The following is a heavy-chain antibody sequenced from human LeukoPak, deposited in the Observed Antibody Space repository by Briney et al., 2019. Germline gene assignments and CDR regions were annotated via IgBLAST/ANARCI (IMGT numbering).Heavy chain of an antibody. CDR1: GFTFSSYS. D-gene: IGHD4-17*01. CDR2: ISRSSNYI. Sequence: AGGSLRLSCAASGFTFSSYSMNWVRQAPGKGLEWVSTISRSSNYIYYADSVKGRFTISRDNAKNSLYLQMNSLRAEDTAVYYCARGGDYEYAFDFWGQGTMVTVSS. CDR3: ARGGDYEYAFDF. J-gene: IGHJ3*01. V-gene: IGHV3-21*01.